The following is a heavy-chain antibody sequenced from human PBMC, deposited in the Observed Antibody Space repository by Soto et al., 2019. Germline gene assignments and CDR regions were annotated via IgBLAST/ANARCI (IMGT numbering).Heavy chain of an antibody. CDR3: AKPPGGEMATD. CDR1: GYTFINYH. V-gene: IGHV1-18*01. D-gene: IGHD5-12*01. J-gene: IGHJ4*02. CDR2: INTYNAMT. Sequence: QVQLVQSGGEVKKPGASVTVSCKASGYTFINYHITWGRQAPGQGLGWMAWINTYNAMTDYAQGFQGSVTMTRDISTNTAYMELRNLGSGDTAVYFFAKPPGGEMATDWGQGTLVTVSS.